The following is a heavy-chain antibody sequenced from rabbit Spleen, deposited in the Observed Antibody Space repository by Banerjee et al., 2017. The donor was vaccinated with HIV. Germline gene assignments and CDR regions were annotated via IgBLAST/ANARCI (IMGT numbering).Heavy chain of an antibody. CDR1: GFDVRRYG. Sequence: QEHLVESGGGLVQPGGSLKLSCKVSGFDVRRYGVTWVRQAPGKGLEWIGYIDPIFGVSYYASWVNGRFTISSHDAQNTLYLQLNSLTAADTATYFCVRARPYPFVLWGQGTLVTVS. CDR2: IDPIFGVS. J-gene: IGHJ3*01. D-gene: IGHD1-1*01. CDR3: VRARPYPFVL. V-gene: IGHV1S8*01.